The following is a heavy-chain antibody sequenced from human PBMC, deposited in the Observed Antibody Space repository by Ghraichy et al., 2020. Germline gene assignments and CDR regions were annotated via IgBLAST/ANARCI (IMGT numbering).Heavy chain of an antibody. CDR1: GFTVSSNY. D-gene: IGHD2-2*01. J-gene: IGHJ2*01. CDR3: ARDRSSRYCSSTSCSNWYFDL. V-gene: IGHV3-53*01. Sequence: GGSLRLSCAASGFTVSSNYMSWVRQAPGKGLEWVSVIYSGGSTYYADSVKGRFTISRDNSKNTLYLQMNSLRAEDTAVYYCARDRSSRYCSSTSCSNWYFDLWGRGTLVTVSS. CDR2: IYSGGST.